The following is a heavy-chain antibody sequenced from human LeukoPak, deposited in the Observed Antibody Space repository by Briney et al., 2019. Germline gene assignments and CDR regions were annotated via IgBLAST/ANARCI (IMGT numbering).Heavy chain of an antibody. CDR2: INPNSGGT. J-gene: IGHJ4*02. CDR1: GYTFTGYY. V-gene: IGHV1-2*02. CDR3: ARVSDGPYYFDY. Sequence: ASVKVSCKTSGYTFTGYYIHWVRQAPGQGLEWMGWINPNSGGTNYAQKFQGRVTMTRDTSISTAYMELSRLRSDDTAVYYCARVSDGPYYFDYWGQGTLVTVSS.